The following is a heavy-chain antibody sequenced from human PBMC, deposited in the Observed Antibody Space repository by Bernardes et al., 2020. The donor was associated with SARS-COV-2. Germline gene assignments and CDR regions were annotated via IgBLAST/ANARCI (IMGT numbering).Heavy chain of an antibody. D-gene: IGHD3-22*01. CDR1: GFTFDDYA. CDR3: VKDNYYDSTGPNFDY. J-gene: IGHJ4*01. V-gene: IGHV3-9*01. CDR2: ISWNSGTI. Sequence: GGSLRLSCAASGFTFDDYAMHWVRQAPGKGLEWVSRISWNSGTIGYADSVKGRFTISRDNAKNSLYLQMNSLRAEDTALYYCVKDNYYDSTGPNFDYWGHGTQVTVSS.